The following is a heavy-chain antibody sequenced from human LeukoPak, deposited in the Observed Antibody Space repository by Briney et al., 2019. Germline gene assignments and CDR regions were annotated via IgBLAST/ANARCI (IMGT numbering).Heavy chain of an antibody. CDR3: ARDHDYDFWRYMDV. V-gene: IGHV3-66*01. CDR1: GFTVSSNY. CDR2: IYSGGST. Sequence: PGGSLRLSCAASGFTVSSNYMSWVRQAPGKGLEWVSVIYSGGSTYYADSVKGRFTISRDNSKNTLYLQMNSLRAEDTAVYYCARDHDYDFWRYMDVWGKGTTVTVSS. J-gene: IGHJ6*03. D-gene: IGHD3-3*01.